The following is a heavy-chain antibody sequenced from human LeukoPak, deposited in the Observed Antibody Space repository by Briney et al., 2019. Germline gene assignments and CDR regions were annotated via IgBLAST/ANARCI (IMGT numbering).Heavy chain of an antibody. CDR1: GGSISSGSYY. V-gene: IGHV4-31*03. Sequence: SQTLSLTCTVSGGSISSGSYYWSWIRQHPGKGLEWIGYIYYSGSTYYNPSLKSRVTISVDTSKNQFSLKLSSVTAADTAVYYCARDRAYYDSSGYYYSPDYYGMDVWGQGTTVTVSS. J-gene: IGHJ6*02. CDR3: ARDRAYYDSSGYYYSPDYYGMDV. D-gene: IGHD3-22*01. CDR2: IYYSGST.